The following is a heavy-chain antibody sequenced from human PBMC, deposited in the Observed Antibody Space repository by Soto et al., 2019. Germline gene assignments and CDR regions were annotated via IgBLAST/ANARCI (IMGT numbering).Heavy chain of an antibody. V-gene: IGHV1-18*01. CDR1: GYTFNSYG. CDR2: ISAYNGNT. J-gene: IGHJ6*02. CDR3: ARGGSGGDYVFGMDV. Sequence: GASVKVSCKASGYTFNSYGICWVRQAPGQGLEWMGWISAYNGNTNYAQKLQGRVTMTTDTSTSTAYMELRSLRSDDTAVYYCARGGSGGDYVFGMDVWGQGTTVTVSS. D-gene: IGHD4-17*01.